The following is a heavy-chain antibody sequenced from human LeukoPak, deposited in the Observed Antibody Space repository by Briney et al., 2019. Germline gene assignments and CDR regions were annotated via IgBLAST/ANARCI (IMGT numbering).Heavy chain of an antibody. D-gene: IGHD2-2*01. CDR2: IKSKTDGGTT. CDR3: TTDATYCSSTSCYEESDY. V-gene: IGHV3-15*07. CDR1: GFTFSNAW. J-gene: IGHJ4*02. Sequence: TGGSLRLSCAASGFTFSNAWMNWVRQAPGKGLEWVGRIKSKTDGGTTDYAAPVKGRFTISRDDSKNTLYLQMNSLKTEDTAVYYCTTDATYCSSTSCYEESDYWGQGTLVTVSS.